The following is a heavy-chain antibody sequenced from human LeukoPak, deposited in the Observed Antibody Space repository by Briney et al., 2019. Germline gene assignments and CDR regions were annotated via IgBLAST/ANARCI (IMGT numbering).Heavy chain of an antibody. Sequence: PSETLSLTCTVSGGSISSYYWIWIRQPPGKGLEWMGYFNYHGRTNYNPSLRSRVTMSGDTSKSQFSLTLNSVTAADTAVYYCARATGYSSTWELDSWGQGILVTVSS. V-gene: IGHV4-59*01. CDR3: ARATGYSSTWELDS. J-gene: IGHJ4*02. CDR1: GGSISSYY. D-gene: IGHD6-13*01. CDR2: FNYHGRT.